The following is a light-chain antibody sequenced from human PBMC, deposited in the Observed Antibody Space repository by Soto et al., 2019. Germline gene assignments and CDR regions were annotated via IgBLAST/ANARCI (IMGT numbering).Light chain of an antibody. V-gene: IGLV2-23*02. CDR1: SDDIGNFNL. CDR3: CSYAGSRWM. Sequence: HSALTQPASVSGSPGQSITVSCTGSSDDIGNFNLVSWYQQFPGKAPKLIVYEVNKRPLGVSDRFSGSKSGNTASLTISGLQAEDEADYHCCSYAGSRWMFGGGTQLTVL. J-gene: IGLJ3*02. CDR2: EVN.